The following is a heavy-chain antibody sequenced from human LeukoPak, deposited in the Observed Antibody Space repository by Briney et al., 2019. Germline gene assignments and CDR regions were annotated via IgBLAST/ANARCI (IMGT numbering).Heavy chain of an antibody. J-gene: IGHJ6*02. CDR2: ISSSSSYI. D-gene: IGHD6-13*01. CDR1: GFTFSIYS. Sequence: PGGSLRLSCAASGFTFSIYSMNWVRQAPGKGLEWVSSISSSSSYIYYADSVKGRFTISRDNAKNSLYLQMNSLRAEDTAVYYCARSSIYSSSWYTDYYYYYGMDVWGQGTTVTVSS. V-gene: IGHV3-21*01. CDR3: ARSSIYSSSWYTDYYYYYGMDV.